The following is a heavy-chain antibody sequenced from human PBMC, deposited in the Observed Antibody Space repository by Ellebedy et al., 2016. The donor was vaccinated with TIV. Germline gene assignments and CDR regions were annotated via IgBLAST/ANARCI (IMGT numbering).Heavy chain of an antibody. CDR1: GFTFSSYG. CDR2: IRSKANSYAT. D-gene: IGHD3-3*01. Sequence: GESLKISCAASGFTFSSYGMHWVRQASGKGLEWVGRIRSKANSYATAYAASVKGRFTISRDDSKNTAYLQMNSLKTEDTAVYYCAREENYDFWSGPRGLYYYYYGMDVWGQGTTVTVSS. V-gene: IGHV3-73*01. CDR3: AREENYDFWSGPRGLYYYYYGMDV. J-gene: IGHJ6*02.